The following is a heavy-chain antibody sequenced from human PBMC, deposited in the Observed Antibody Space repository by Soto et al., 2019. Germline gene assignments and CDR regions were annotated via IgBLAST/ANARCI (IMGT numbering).Heavy chain of an antibody. CDR1: GYDFTNYW. J-gene: IGHJ4*03. Sequence: GESLKISCKASGYDFTNYWIAWVRQTPGRGLEWMGMIYPGDSDIRYNPSFRGRVTISADKSITSAFVQWGSLKASDSAIYYCARFRAPRRQLISMSFHLWGLGALVTVSS. CDR3: ARFRAPRRQLISMSFHL. D-gene: IGHD6-13*01. V-gene: IGHV5-51*01. CDR2: IYPGDSDI.